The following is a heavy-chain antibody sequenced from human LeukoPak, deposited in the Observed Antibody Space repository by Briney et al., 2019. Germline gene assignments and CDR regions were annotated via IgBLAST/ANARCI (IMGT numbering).Heavy chain of an antibody. D-gene: IGHD3/OR15-3a*01. CDR3: ARDQARTTTWYLYMNY. Sequence: ASVKVSCKASGYSFTGYYIHWVLQAPGQGPEWMGRIDPNSGGTNSAQKFQARVTLTRDTSIATVYMELSSLRSNDTAVYYCARDQARTTTWYLYMNYWGQGTLVTVSS. V-gene: IGHV1-2*06. CDR2: IDPNSGGT. CDR1: GYSFTGYY. J-gene: IGHJ4*02.